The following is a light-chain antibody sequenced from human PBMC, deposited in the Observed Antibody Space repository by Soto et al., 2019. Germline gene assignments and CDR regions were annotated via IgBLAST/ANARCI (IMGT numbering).Light chain of an antibody. V-gene: IGLV2-18*02. CDR3: ISYTDSSAYV. CDR1: SNDVASNYR. CDR2: GVT. Sequence: QSALTQPPSVSGSPGQSVTISCTGSSNDVASNYRVSWYQQPPGTAPKLVIYGVTNRPSGVPDRFSGSRSGNTASLTISGLQAEDEADYFCISYTDSSAYVFGTGTRSPS. J-gene: IGLJ1*01.